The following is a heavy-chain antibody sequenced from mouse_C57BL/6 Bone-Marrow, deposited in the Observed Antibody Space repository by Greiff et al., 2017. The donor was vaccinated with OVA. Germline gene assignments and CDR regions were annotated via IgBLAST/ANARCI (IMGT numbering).Heavy chain of an antibody. CDR3: ARRITTVVATPDY. CDR1: GYTFTDYY. J-gene: IGHJ2*01. Sequence: VQLKESGPELVKPGASVKISCKASGYTFTDYYMNWVKQSHGKSLEWIGDINPNNGGTSYNQKFKGKATLTVDKSSSTAYMELRSLTSEDSAVYYCARRITTVVATPDYWGQGTTLTVSS. V-gene: IGHV1-26*01. D-gene: IGHD1-1*01. CDR2: INPNNGGT.